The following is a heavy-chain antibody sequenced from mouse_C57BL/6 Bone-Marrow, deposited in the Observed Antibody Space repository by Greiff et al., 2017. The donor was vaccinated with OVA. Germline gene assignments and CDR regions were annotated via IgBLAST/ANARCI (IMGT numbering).Heavy chain of an antibody. Sequence: VQLQQSGPGLVKPSQSLSLTCSVTGYSITSGYYWNWIRQFPGNKLEWMGYISYDGSNNYNPSLKNRISITRDTSKNQFFLKLNSVTTEDTATYYCATKFPYGNYVDYWGQGTTLTVSS. D-gene: IGHD2-1*01. CDR1: GYSITSGYY. V-gene: IGHV3-6*01. CDR2: ISYDGSN. J-gene: IGHJ2*01. CDR3: ATKFPYGNYVDY.